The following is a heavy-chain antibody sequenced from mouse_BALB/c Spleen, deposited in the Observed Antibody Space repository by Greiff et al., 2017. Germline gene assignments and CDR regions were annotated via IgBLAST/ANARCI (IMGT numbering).Heavy chain of an antibody. CDR2: IYPYNGGT. J-gene: IGHJ4*01. Sequence: VQLQQSGPELVKPGASVKISCKASGYTFTDYNMHWVKQSHGKSLEWIGYIYPYNGGTGYNQKFKSKATLTVDNSSSTAYMELRSLTSEDSAVYYCARGGIDGYYDAMDYWGQGTSVTVSS. D-gene: IGHD2-3*01. CDR3: ARGGIDGYYDAMDY. V-gene: IGHV1S29*02. CDR1: GYTFTDYN.